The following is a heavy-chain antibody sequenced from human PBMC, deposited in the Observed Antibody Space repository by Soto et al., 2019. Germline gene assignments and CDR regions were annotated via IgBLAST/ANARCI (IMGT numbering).Heavy chain of an antibody. J-gene: IGHJ4*02. Sequence: SGGSLRLSCAASGFTFSSYEMNWVRQAPGKGLEWVSYISSSGSIIYYADSVKGRFTISRGNAKNSLYLQMNSLRAEDTAVYYCARDSFLYGDYYPHDYWGQGTLVTVSS. CDR3: ARDSFLYGDYYPHDY. CDR1: GFTFSSYE. D-gene: IGHD4-17*01. CDR2: ISSSGSII. V-gene: IGHV3-48*03.